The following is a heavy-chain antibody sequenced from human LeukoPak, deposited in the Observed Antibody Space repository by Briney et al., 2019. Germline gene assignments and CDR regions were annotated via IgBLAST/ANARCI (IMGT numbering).Heavy chain of an antibody. V-gene: IGHV1-69*13. CDR1: GGTFSSYA. Sequence: ASVKVSCKASGGTFSSYAISWVRQAPGQGLEWMGGIIPTFGTANYAQKFQGRVTITADESTSTAYMELSSLRSEDTAVYYCARGSRRNCSGGSCRYYYYGMDVWGQGTTVTVSS. CDR2: IIPTFGTA. CDR3: ARGSRRNCSGGSCRYYYYGMDV. D-gene: IGHD2-15*01. J-gene: IGHJ6*02.